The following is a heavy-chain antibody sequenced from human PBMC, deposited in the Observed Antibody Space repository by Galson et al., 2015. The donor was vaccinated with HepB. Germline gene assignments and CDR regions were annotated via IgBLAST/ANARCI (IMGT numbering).Heavy chain of an antibody. CDR1: GFTFSSYA. V-gene: IGHV3-23*01. D-gene: IGHD6-13*01. CDR3: AKDRVSLKQQLILCYFDY. CDR2: ISGSGGST. Sequence: SLRLSCAASGFTFSSYAMSWVRQAPGKGLEWVSAISGSGGSTYYADSVKGRFTISRDNSENTLYLQMNSLRAEDTAVYYCAKDRVSLKQQLILCYFDYWGQGTLVTVSS. J-gene: IGHJ4*02.